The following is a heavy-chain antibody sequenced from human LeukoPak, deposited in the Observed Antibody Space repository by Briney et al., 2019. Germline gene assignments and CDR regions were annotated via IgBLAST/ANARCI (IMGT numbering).Heavy chain of an antibody. CDR3: ARDLGRYSGYPDY. CDR2: IWYDGSNK. J-gene: IGHJ4*02. V-gene: IGHV3-33*01. CDR1: GFTFSSYG. D-gene: IGHD5-12*01. Sequence: GRSLRLSCAASGFTFSSYGMHWVRQAPGKGLEWVAVIWYDGSNKYYADSVKGRFTISRDNSKDTLYLQMNSLRAEDTAVYYCARDLGRYSGYPDYWGQGTLVTVSS.